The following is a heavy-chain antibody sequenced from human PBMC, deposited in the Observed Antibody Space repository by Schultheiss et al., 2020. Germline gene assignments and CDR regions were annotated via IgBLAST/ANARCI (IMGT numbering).Heavy chain of an antibody. Sequence: GESLKISCAASGFTFSSYGMHWVRQAPGKGLEWVAVISYDGSNKYYADSVKGRFTISRDNSKNTLYLQMNSLRAEDTAVYYCARDQPYDYGMDVWGQGTTVTVSS. J-gene: IGHJ6*02. CDR2: ISYDGSNK. V-gene: IGHV3-30*03. CDR3: ARDQPYDYGMDV. CDR1: GFTFSSYG.